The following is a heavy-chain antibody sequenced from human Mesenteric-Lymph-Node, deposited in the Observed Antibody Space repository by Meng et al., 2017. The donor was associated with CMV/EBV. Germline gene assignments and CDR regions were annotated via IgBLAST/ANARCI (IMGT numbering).Heavy chain of an antibody. J-gene: IGHJ4*02. D-gene: IGHD1-26*01. V-gene: IGHV4-34*01. CDR2: IDHSGNA. CDR3: VRAIIFGGTYADS. Sequence: TGAVYGGSFSGYYWTWIRQPPGKGPEWIGEIDHSGNAKYNPSLKSRVIISIDTTKNQFSLNLNSVTAADTAIYYCVRAIIFGGTYADSWGQGTLVTVSS. CDR1: GGSFSGYY.